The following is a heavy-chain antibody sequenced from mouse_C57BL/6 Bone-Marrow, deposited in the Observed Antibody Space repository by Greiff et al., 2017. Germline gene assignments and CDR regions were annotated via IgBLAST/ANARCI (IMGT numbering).Heavy chain of an antibody. Sequence: VQLQQSGGGLVKPGGSLKLSCAASGFTFSSYAMSWVRQTPEKRLEWVATISDGGSYTYYPDNVKGRFTISRDNAKNNLYLQMSHLKSEDTAMYYCARDVHYYGSSPWFAYWGQGTLVTVSA. D-gene: IGHD1-1*01. J-gene: IGHJ3*01. CDR3: ARDVHYYGSSPWFAY. V-gene: IGHV5-4*01. CDR1: GFTFSSYA. CDR2: ISDGGSYT.